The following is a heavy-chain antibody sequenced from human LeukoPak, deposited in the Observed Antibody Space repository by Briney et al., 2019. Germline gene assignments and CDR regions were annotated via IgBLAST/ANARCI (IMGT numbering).Heavy chain of an antibody. CDR2: IKQDGSEK. Sequence: GGSLRLSCAASGFTFSSYWMSWVRQAPGKGLEWVANIKQDGSEKYYVDSVKGRFTISRDNTKNSLYLQMNSLRAEGTAVYFCARVGPSPYYYDSSAYADAFDIWGQGTMVTVSS. D-gene: IGHD3-22*01. CDR1: GFTFSSYW. J-gene: IGHJ3*02. V-gene: IGHV3-7*03. CDR3: ARVGPSPYYYDSSAYADAFDI.